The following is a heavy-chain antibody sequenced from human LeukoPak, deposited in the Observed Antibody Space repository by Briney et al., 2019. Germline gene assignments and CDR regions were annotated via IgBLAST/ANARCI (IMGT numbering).Heavy chain of an antibody. CDR1: GYTFTSYD. CDR2: MNPNSGNT. V-gene: IGHV1-8*01. CDR3: ARGGRTFDN. Sequence: ASVKVSCKASGYTFTSYDVTWLRQATGQGLEWMGWMNPNSGNTGYEQKFQGRVTMTRNTSVSTAYMELSSLRSEDTAVYYCARGGRTFDNWGQGTLVTVSS. J-gene: IGHJ4*02.